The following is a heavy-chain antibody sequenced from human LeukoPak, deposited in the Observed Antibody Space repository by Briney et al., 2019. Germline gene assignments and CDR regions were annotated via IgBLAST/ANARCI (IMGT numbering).Heavy chain of an antibody. Sequence: GGSLRLSCAASGFTVSSNYMSWVRQAPGKGLEWVANIKLDGSEKNYVDSVKGRFTISRDNTKNSLYLQMNSLRAEDTAVFYCARDQYDTWSRRGNFDSWGQGTLVIVSS. D-gene: IGHD3-3*01. J-gene: IGHJ4*02. CDR3: ARDQYDTWSRRGNFDS. CDR1: GFTVSSNY. CDR2: IKLDGSEK. V-gene: IGHV3-7*03.